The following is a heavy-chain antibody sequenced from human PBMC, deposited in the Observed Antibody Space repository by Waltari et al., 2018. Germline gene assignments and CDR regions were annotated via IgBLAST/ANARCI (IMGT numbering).Heavy chain of an antibody. D-gene: IGHD2-8*02. CDR3: ATSLGYSTGWYDFSVDY. CDR1: GLRFDTYG. Sequence: EVELSQAGGGLARTGESLRLSCVASGLRFDTYGMTWVRQGPGKGMEWIANIDRWGAGIQYADSVRGRVSISRDNSRNTLYLQMDSLRVDDTAVYYCATSLGYSTGWYDFSVDYWGQGAPVTVSP. J-gene: IGHJ4*02. V-gene: IGHV3-23*01. CDR2: IDRWGAGI.